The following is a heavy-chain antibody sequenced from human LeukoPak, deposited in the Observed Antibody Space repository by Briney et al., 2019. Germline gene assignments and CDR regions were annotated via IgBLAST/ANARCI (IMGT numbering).Heavy chain of an antibody. CDR2: IYYSGST. CDR1: GGSISSSSYY. Sequence: SETPSLTCTVSGGSISSSSYYWGWIRQPPGKGLEWIGSIYYSGSTYYNPSLKSRVTISVDTSKNQFSLKLSSVTAADTAVYYCARKEIRAIFGVVSPWDYYYMDVWGKGTTVTVSS. D-gene: IGHD3-3*01. J-gene: IGHJ6*03. V-gene: IGHV4-39*07. CDR3: ARKEIRAIFGVVSPWDYYYMDV.